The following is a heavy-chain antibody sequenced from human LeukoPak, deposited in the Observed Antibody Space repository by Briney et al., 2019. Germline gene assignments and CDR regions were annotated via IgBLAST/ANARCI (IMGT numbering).Heavy chain of an antibody. CDR3: TTQTPSGYHDH. Sequence: GGSLRLSCEASGFIFSNAWMSWVRQAPGKGLEWVGRIKSKNNGGATDYPASVKGRFTISGDDSTNTLFLVMNSLTIEDTAVYYCTTQTPSGYHDHWGQGTLVTVSS. J-gene: IGHJ4*02. D-gene: IGHD5-12*01. CDR2: IKSKNNGGAT. CDR1: GFIFSNAW. V-gene: IGHV3-15*01.